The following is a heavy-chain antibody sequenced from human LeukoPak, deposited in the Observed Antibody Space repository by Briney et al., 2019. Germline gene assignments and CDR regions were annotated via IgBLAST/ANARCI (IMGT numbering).Heavy chain of an antibody. Sequence: PSETLFLTCSVSGSSISNHYWSWIRQAPGKTLEYIGNIYSSGSTYYNPSLKSRLTISLDTSQNQFSLRLTSVGAADTAVYYCAREGGVARPGLDYWGQGTLVAVSS. D-gene: IGHD6-6*01. CDR2: IYSSGST. J-gene: IGHJ4*02. CDR3: AREGGVARPGLDY. V-gene: IGHV4-59*11. CDR1: GSSISNHY.